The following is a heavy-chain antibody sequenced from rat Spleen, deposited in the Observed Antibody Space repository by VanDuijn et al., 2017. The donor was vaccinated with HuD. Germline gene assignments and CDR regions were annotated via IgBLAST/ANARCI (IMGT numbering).Heavy chain of an antibody. V-gene: IGHV5-25*01. Sequence: EVHLVESDGGLVQPGRSLKLSCAASGFIFSDYYMAWVRQAPTKGLEWVASITNSGGSTYYRDSVKGRFTISRDNAKSTLYLQMDSLRSEDTATYYCTRHPRNLEYWGQGVMVTVSS. CDR3: TRHPRNLEY. CDR1: GFIFSDYY. CDR2: ITNSGGST. J-gene: IGHJ2*01. D-gene: IGHD3-1*01.